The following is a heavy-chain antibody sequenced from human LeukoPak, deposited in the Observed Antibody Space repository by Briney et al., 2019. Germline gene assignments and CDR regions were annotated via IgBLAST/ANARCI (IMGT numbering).Heavy chain of an antibody. J-gene: IGHJ4*02. CDR1: GFTFSSYA. V-gene: IGHV3-7*01. CDR2: IKQDGSEK. CDR3: ARVIFGVVIIPYFDS. D-gene: IGHD3-3*01. Sequence: GSLRLSCAASGFTFSSYAMSWVRQAPGKGLEWVANIKQDGSEKFYVDSVKGRFTISRDNAKNSLYLQMNSLRGEDTAIYYCARVIFGVVIIPYFDSWGQGILVTVSS.